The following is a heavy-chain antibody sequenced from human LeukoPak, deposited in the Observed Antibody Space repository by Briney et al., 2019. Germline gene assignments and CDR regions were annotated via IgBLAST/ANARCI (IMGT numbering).Heavy chain of an antibody. CDR1: GYTFTSYG. Sequence: ASVKVSCKASGYTFTSYGISWVRQAPGQGLEWMGWINFYNGNIDYAQKLQGRVTMTTDTSTSTAYMELRSLRSDDTAVYYCAKRSAESSGYFDYWGQGTLVTVSS. D-gene: IGHD6-19*01. CDR2: INFYNGNI. CDR3: AKRSAESSGYFDY. J-gene: IGHJ4*02. V-gene: IGHV1-18*01.